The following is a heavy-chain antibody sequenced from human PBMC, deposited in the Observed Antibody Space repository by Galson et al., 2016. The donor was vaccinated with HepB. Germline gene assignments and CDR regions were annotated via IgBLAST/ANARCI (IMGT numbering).Heavy chain of an antibody. Sequence: SLRLSCAASGFTFSSQAMTWVRQAPGKGLESVSCISGSGGGDTTTWYADSVRGRFAITRDDSKNTGDLQMNSLRADDTAVYYCAKSSGIWFGYFDSWGRGTLVTASS. V-gene: IGHV3-23*01. D-gene: IGHD3-10*01. CDR1: GFTFSSQA. CDR3: AKSSGIWFGYFDS. J-gene: IGHJ4*02. CDR2: ISGSGGGDTTT.